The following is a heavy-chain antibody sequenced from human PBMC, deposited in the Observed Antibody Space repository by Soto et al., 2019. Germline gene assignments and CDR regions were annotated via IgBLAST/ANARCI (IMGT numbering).Heavy chain of an antibody. CDR1: EFTFSSYA. CDR2: ISGNGDSA. J-gene: IGHJ4*02. V-gene: IGHV3-64*01. CDR3: ARRGYGLYFDY. Sequence: EVQLVESGGGLVQPGGSLRLSCAASEFTFSSYAMHWVRQAPGKGLEYVSAISGNGDSAYYANSVKGRFTISRDNSKNTLYLQMGSLRAEDMAVYYCARRGYGLYFDYWGQGTLVTVSS. D-gene: IGHD3-10*01.